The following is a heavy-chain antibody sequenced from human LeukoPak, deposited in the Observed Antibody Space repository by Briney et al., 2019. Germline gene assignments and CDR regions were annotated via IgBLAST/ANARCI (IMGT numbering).Heavy chain of an antibody. Sequence: SETLSLTCTVSDDSITTYYWSWVRQPPGKGLEWIGYIYYSGSTNYNPSLKSQVSISIDTSKNQLSLKLSSVTAADTAVYYCARAKKAVAGFFDYWGQGTLVIVSS. V-gene: IGHV4-59*01. D-gene: IGHD6-19*01. J-gene: IGHJ4*02. CDR1: DDSITTYY. CDR2: IYYSGST. CDR3: ARAKKAVAGFFDY.